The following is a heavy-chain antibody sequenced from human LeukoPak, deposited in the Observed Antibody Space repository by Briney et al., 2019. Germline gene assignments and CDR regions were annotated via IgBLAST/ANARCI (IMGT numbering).Heavy chain of an antibody. CDR1: VDSVSGYY. CDR2: MYYSGNT. CDR3: ARGKYYFDY. J-gene: IGHJ4*02. V-gene: IGHV4-59*02. Sequence: SETLSLTCTVSVDSVSGYYWSWIRQPPGKGLEWIGYMYYSGNTNYNPSLKSRLTTSLDTSKNQFSLKLSSVTAADTAVYYCARGKYYFDYWGQGTLVTVSS.